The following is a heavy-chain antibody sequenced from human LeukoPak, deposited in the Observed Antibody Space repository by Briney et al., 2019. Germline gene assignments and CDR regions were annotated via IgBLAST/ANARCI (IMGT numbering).Heavy chain of an antibody. CDR3: ARVMVRGVTDY. V-gene: IGHV1-69*13. D-gene: IGHD3-10*01. CDR2: IIPIFGTA. J-gene: IGHJ4*02. CDR1: GGTFSSYA. Sequence: ASVKISCKASGGTFSSYAISRVRQAPGQGLEWMGGIIPIFGTANYAQKFQGRVTITADESTSTAYMELSSLRSEDTAVYYCARVMVRGVTDYWGQGTPVTVSS.